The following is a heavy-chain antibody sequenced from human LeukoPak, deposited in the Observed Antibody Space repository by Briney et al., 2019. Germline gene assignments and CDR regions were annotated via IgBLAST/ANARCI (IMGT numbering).Heavy chain of an antibody. J-gene: IGHJ4*02. CDR2: IFPSGGEI. CDR1: GFTFNKYG. V-gene: IGHV3-23*01. Sequence: GGSLRLSCAASGFTFNKYGMSWVRQAPGKGLEWVSSIFPSGGEIHYADSVRGRFTISRDNSKSTLSLQMNSLRAEDTAIYYCATYRQVLLPFESWGQGTLVTVS. CDR3: ATYRQVLLPFES. D-gene: IGHD2-8*02.